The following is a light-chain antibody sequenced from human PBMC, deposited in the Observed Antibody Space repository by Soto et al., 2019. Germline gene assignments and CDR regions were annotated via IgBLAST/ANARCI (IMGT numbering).Light chain of an antibody. J-gene: IGKJ4*01. CDR1: QSVSIN. Sequence: EIVMTQSPATLSVSPGERATLSCRASQSVSINLAWYQLKPGQAPRLLIYGASTRATGIPARFSGSGSGTEFTLTVSSLQSEDFAVYYCQQYNNWPLTFGGGTKVETK. V-gene: IGKV3-15*01. CDR3: QQYNNWPLT. CDR2: GAS.